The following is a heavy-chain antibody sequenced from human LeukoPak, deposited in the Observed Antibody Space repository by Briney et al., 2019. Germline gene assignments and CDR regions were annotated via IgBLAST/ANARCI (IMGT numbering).Heavy chain of an antibody. V-gene: IGHV3-64*01. CDR3: ARVENWSGYSYYFDY. CDR1: GFTFSTYA. J-gene: IGHJ4*02. D-gene: IGHD3-3*01. CDR2: ISSDGYST. Sequence: PGGSLRLSCAASGFTFSTYAMHWVRQAPGKGLEYVSGISSDGYSTHYASSVKGRFIITRDSSRNTLYLHMGSLRAEDTAVYYCARVENWSGYSYYFDYWGQGTLVTVSS.